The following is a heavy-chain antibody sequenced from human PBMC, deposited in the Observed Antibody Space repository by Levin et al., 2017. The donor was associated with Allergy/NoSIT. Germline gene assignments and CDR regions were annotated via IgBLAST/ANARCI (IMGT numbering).Heavy chain of an antibody. CDR2: INHSGST. V-gene: IGHV4-34*01. Sequence: SETLSLTCAVYGGSFSGYYWSWIRQPPGKGLEWIGEINHSGSTNYNPSLKSRVTISVDTSKNQFSLKLSSVTAADTAVYYCARIFHCGGDCLENYFDYWGQGTLVTVSS. CDR3: ARIFHCGGDCLENYFDY. J-gene: IGHJ4*02. D-gene: IGHD2-21*02. CDR1: GGSFSGYY.